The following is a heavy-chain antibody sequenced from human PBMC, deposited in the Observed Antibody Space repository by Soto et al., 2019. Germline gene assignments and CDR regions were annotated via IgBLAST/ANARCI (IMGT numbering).Heavy chain of an antibody. V-gene: IGHV1-69*06. CDR2: TIPVFNTA. CDR3: ARGVYGSGNYYTGPSAFDI. CDR1: GGTLSDHG. D-gene: IGHD3-10*01. Sequence: QVQLEQSGAEVKKPGSSVKVSCKASGGTLSDHGVAWLRQAAGQGLEWMGGTIPVFNTAKYAQKFHGRVTVTADKFTNIAYMELSSLSSEDTAFYFCARGVYGSGNYYTGPSAFDIWGQGTMVIVSS. J-gene: IGHJ3*02.